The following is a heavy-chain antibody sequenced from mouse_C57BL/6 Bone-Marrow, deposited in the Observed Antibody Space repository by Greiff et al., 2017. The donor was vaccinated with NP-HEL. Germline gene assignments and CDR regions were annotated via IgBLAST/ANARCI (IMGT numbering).Heavy chain of an antibody. D-gene: IGHD2-4*01. Sequence: EVQLVESGGDLVKPGGSLKLSCAASGFTFSSYGMSWVRQTPDKRLEWVATISSGGSYTYYPDSVKGRFTISRDNAKNTLYLQMSSLKSEDTAMYYCAATMITFAYWGQGTLVTVSA. CDR1: GFTFSSYG. CDR2: ISSGGSYT. CDR3: AATMITFAY. V-gene: IGHV5-6*01. J-gene: IGHJ3*01.